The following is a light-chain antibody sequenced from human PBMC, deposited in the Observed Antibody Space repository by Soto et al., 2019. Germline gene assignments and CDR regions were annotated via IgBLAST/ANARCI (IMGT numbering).Light chain of an antibody. J-gene: IGKJ4*01. CDR1: QSINSD. CDR3: QQYNNWPLT. CDR2: GAS. Sequence: EIVMTQSPAALSVSPGERATLSCRASQSINSDLAWYQQKPGQAPRLLIYGASTRASGIPARFNGSGSGTEFTLIISSLQSEDFAVYCCQQYNNWPLTFGGGTKVEIK. V-gene: IGKV3-15*01.